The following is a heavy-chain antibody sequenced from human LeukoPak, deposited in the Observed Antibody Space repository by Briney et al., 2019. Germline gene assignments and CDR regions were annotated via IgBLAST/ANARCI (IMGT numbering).Heavy chain of an antibody. CDR3: AKAYNYYGSGTSRGYYYGMDV. V-gene: IGHV3-30-3*01. CDR2: VSYDGNNK. CDR1: GFTFSSYA. D-gene: IGHD3-10*01. J-gene: IGHJ6*02. Sequence: GGSLRLSCAASGFTFSSYAMSWVRQAPGKGLEWVAVVSYDGNNKYYADSVQDRFTISRDNSRNTLHLQMNSLRAEDTAVYYCAKAYNYYGSGTSRGYYYGMDVWGQGTTVTVSS.